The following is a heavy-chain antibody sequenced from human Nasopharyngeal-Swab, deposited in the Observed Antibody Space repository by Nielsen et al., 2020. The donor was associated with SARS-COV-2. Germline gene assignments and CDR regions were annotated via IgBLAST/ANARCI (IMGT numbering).Heavy chain of an antibody. V-gene: IGHV3-74*01. D-gene: IGHD4-23*01. CDR1: GFTFIGYS. CDR3: TSDIGGKYGY. J-gene: IGHJ4*02. Sequence: GESLKFSFAASGFTFIGYSMNWVRQAPGKGRGWVSRIDNYGRITDYADSVKGRFTISRDNAKNTMYMQMNSLRGEDTAVYYCTSDIGGKYGYWGQGNLVTVS. CDR2: IDNYGRIT.